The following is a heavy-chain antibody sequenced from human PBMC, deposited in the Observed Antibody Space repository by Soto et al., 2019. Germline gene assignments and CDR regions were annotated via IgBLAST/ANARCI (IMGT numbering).Heavy chain of an antibody. Sequence: PGGSLRLSCAASGFTFSSYSMNWVRQAPGKGLEWVSSISSSSSYIYYADSVKGRFTISRDNAKNSLYLQMNSLRAEDTAVYYCARAGSSSWYGKLEVYYYYGMDVWGQGTTVTVS. CDR2: ISSSSSYI. D-gene: IGHD6-13*01. CDR3: ARAGSSSWYGKLEVYYYYGMDV. V-gene: IGHV3-21*01. J-gene: IGHJ6*02. CDR1: GFTFSSYS.